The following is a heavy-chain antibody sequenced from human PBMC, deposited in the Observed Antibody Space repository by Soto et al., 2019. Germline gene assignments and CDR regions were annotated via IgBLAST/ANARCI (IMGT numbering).Heavy chain of an antibody. CDR1: GGTFSSYA. Sequence: QVQLVQSGAEGKKPGSSVKVSCKASGGTFSSYAISWVRQAPGQGLEWMGGIIPISGTANYAQKFQGRVTNTADESTSTAYMELSILRSEDTAVYYCARSQGSSSSLAIYYYYYYGMDVWGHGTTVTVSS. J-gene: IGHJ6*02. CDR2: IIPISGTA. D-gene: IGHD2-2*01. CDR3: ARSQGSSSSLAIYYYYYYGMDV. V-gene: IGHV1-69*01.